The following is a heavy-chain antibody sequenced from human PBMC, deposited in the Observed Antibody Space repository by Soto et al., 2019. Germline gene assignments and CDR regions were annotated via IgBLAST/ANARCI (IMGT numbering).Heavy chain of an antibody. CDR3: AMLRLVSGQYSYYYGLDV. CDR2: FDPEAGET. Sequence: GASVKVSCKVSGYTLTELSMHWVRQAPGEGLEWMGGFDPEAGETIYAQQFQGSVTMTEDTSTDTAYMELSSLRSEDTAVYYCAMLRLVSGQYSYYYGLDVWGQGTTVTVSS. D-gene: IGHD1-26*01. V-gene: IGHV1-24*01. J-gene: IGHJ6*02. CDR1: GYTLTELS.